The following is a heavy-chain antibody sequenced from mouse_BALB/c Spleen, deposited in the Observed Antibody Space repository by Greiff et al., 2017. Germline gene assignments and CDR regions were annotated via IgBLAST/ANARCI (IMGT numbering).Heavy chain of an antibody. J-gene: IGHJ4*01. V-gene: IGHV1-7*01. D-gene: IGHD1-1*01. CDR1: GYTFTSYW. Sequence: VKLVESGAELAKPGASVKMSCKASGYTFTSYWMHWVKQRPGQGLEWIGYINPSTGYTEYNQKFKDKATLTADKSSSTAYMQLSSLTSEDSAVYYCARDHYGSSYDAMDYWGQGTSVTVSS. CDR2: INPSTGYT. CDR3: ARDHYGSSYDAMDY.